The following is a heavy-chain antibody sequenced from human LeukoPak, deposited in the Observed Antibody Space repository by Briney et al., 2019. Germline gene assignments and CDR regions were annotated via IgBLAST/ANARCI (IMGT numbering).Heavy chain of an antibody. J-gene: IGHJ4*02. D-gene: IGHD6-19*01. CDR3: ARPGSSGWYLYYFDY. CDR2: IHHSGST. V-gene: IGHV4-39*01. Sequence: SVTLSLTCTVSGGSISNSYYWGWIRQPPGKGLEWIGSIHHSGSTYYNPSLKSRVTISVDTSNNQFSLELRSVTATDTAVYYCARPGSSGWYLYYFDYWGQGTLVTVSS. CDR1: GGSISNSYY.